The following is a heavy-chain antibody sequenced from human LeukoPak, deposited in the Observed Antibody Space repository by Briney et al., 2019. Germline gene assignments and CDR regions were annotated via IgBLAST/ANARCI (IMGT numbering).Heavy chain of an antibody. V-gene: IGHV4-59*01. CDR1: GGSISSYY. CDR2: IYYSRST. CDR3: ARGELRRGWFDP. Sequence: SETLSLTCTVSGGSISSYYWSWIRQPPGKGLEWIGYIYYSRSTNYNPSLKSRDTISVDTSKNQFSLKLSSVTAADTAVYYCARGELRRGWFDPWGQGTLVTVSS. J-gene: IGHJ5*02. D-gene: IGHD1-7*01.